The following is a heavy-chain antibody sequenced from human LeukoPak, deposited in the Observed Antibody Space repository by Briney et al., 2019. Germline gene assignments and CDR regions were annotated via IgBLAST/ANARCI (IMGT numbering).Heavy chain of an antibody. CDR3: ARVESLWFGEEGGVDY. D-gene: IGHD3-10*01. J-gene: IGHJ4*02. Sequence: GGSLRLSCAASGFTFSSYAMHWVRQAPGKGLEWGAVISYNSSNPSYADSVKGRFTISRDNAKNSLYLQMTSLRAEDTAVYYCARVESLWFGEEGGVDYWGQGTLVTVSS. V-gene: IGHV3-30-3*01. CDR1: GFTFSSYA. CDR2: ISYNSSNP.